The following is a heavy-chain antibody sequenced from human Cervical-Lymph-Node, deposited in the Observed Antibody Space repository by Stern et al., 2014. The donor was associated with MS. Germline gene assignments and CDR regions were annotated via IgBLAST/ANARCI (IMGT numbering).Heavy chain of an antibody. CDR3: ARGPYNRDFFEY. CDR2: IIPVVGTA. D-gene: IGHD1-1*01. CDR1: GCTFSSYG. J-gene: IGHJ4*02. V-gene: IGHV1-69*01. Sequence: QVQLVQSGAEVRKPGSSVKVSCKASGCTFSSYGIHWVRQAPGQGLEWMGGIIPVVGTADYADQFQGRVTITAAGSTSTAYMELSSMTSADTAVYYCARGPYNRDFFEYWGQGTLVTVSS.